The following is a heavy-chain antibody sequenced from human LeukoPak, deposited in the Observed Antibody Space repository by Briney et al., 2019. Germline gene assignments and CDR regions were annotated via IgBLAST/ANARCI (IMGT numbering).Heavy chain of an antibody. V-gene: IGHV1-18*01. D-gene: IGHD2-2*01. J-gene: IGHJ5*02. CDR2: ISTYNGNT. Sequence: ASVKVSCKASGYTFTTFGITWVRQAPGQGLEWMEWISTYNGNTNYAQKLQDRVIMTTDTSTSTAYMELRSLRSDDTAVYYCARACSITTCYGPFDPWGQGTLVTVSS. CDR1: GYTFTTFG. CDR3: ARACSITTCYGPFDP.